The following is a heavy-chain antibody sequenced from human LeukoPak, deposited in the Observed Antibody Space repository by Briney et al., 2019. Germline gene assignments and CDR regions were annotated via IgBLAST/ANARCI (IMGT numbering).Heavy chain of an antibody. CDR2: TYYRSKWYN. D-gene: IGHD6-13*01. CDR1: GDSVSSNSAA. V-gene: IGHV6-1*01. CDR3: ARYSSSWTGVAYYFDY. J-gene: IGHJ4*02. Sequence: SQTLSLTCAISGDSVSSNSAAWNWIRQSPSRGLEWLGRTYYRSKWYNDYAVSVKSRITINPDTSKNQFSLQLISVTPEDTAVYYCARYSSSWTGVAYYFDYWGQGTLVTVSS.